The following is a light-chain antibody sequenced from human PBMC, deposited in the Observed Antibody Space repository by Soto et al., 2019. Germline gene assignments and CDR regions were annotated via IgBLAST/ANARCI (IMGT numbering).Light chain of an antibody. J-gene: IGLJ1*01. CDR2: GHS. CDR3: QSCGSSRSAV. V-gene: IGLV1-40*01. CDR1: GSDIGAGYD. Sequence: QSVLTQPPSVSGAPGQRVTISCSGSGSDIGAGYDVHWYQQLPGKAPKLLIFGHSNRPSGVPDRFSGSTSGTSASLAITGLQVDDEADYYCQSCGSSRSAVVGTGTKLTVL.